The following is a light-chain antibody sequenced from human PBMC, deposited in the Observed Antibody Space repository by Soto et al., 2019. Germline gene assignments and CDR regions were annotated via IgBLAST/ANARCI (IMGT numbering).Light chain of an antibody. CDR1: QSISNY. CDR2: AAS. J-gene: IGKJ3*01. V-gene: IGKV1-39*01. Sequence: DIQMTQSPSSLSASVGDRVTITCRASQSISNYLNWYQQKPGKAPKLLIYAASSLQSGVPSRFSGSGSGTDFTHTISSLQPEDFATYSCHKSDTTVFTFGPATNVDI. CDR3: HKSDTTVFT.